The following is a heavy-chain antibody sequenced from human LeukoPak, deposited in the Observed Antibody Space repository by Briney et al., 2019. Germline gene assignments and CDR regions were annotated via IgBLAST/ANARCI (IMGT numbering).Heavy chain of an antibody. CDR2: IIPILGIA. V-gene: IGHV1-69*04. J-gene: IGHJ6*03. CDR1: GGTFSSYA. CDR3: ARAYYDFWSGYSIGGYYYYYMDV. D-gene: IGHD3-3*01. Sequence: ASVKVSCKASGGTFSSYAISWVRQAPGQGLEWMGRIIPILGIANYAQKFQGRVTMTRDTSTSTVYMELSSLRSEDTAVYYCARAYYDFWSGYSIGGYYYYYMDVWGKGTTVTVSS.